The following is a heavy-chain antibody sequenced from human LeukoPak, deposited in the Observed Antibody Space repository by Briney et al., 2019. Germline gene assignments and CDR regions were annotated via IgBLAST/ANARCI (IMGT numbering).Heavy chain of an antibody. J-gene: IGHJ4*02. Sequence: GRSLRLSCAASGFTFSSYAMSWVRQAPGKGLEWVSAISGSGGSTYYADSVKGRFTISRDNSKNTLYLQMNSLRAEDTAVYYCAKGFLAGYSPFDYWGQGTLVTVSS. D-gene: IGHD4-11*01. CDR2: ISGSGGST. V-gene: IGHV3-23*01. CDR1: GFTFSSYA. CDR3: AKGFLAGYSPFDY.